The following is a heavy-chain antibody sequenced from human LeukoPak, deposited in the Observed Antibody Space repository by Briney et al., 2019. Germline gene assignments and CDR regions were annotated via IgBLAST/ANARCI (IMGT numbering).Heavy chain of an antibody. V-gene: IGHV1-2*02. CDR1: GYTFSDYR. J-gene: IGHJ5*02. CDR2: INPKSGGA. Sequence: ASVKVSCKASGYTFSDYRIHWVRQAPGQGLEWMGWINPKSGGANYAQKFQGRVSVTRDTSIGTAFMELSRLRSDDTAVYYCARDPVNRHSRNWFDPWGQGTLVTVSS. CDR3: ARDPVNRHSRNWFDP. D-gene: IGHD6-13*01.